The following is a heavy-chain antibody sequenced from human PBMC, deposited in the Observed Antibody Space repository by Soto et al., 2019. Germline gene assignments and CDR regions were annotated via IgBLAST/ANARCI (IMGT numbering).Heavy chain of an antibody. CDR3: VRDRGDIVVVVAPTLPGDV. D-gene: IGHD2-15*01. V-gene: IGHV3-30-3*01. CDR2: ISYSGSNK. CDR1: GFTFSSHA. Sequence: QVQLVESGGGVVQPGRSLRLSCAGSGFTFSSHAMHWVRQPPGKGLECVAVISYSGSNKYYADSVKGRFTISRDNSKNTLYLQMNGLRAEDTAVYYCVRDRGDIVVVVAPTLPGDVWGQGTTVTVSS. J-gene: IGHJ6*02.